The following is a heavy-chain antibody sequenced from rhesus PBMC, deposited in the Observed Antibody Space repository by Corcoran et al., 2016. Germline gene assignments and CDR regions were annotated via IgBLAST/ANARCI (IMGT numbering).Heavy chain of an antibody. V-gene: IGHV4S10*01. D-gene: IGHD4-23*01. J-gene: IGHJ4*01. CDR3: ARGGSYRNYFDY. CDR2: IYVSRTST. CDR1: GGSISDSYR. Sequence: QVQLQESGPGVVKPSETLSLTCAVSGGSISDSYRWSWIRKPPGKGLEWIGYIYVSRTSTKINHSLKSRVTISNESSKIQFSVQLSSGTAADTAVYYCARGGSYRNYFDYWGQGVLVTVSS.